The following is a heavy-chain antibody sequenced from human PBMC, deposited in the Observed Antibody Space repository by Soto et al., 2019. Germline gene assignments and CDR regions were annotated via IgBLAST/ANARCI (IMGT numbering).Heavy chain of an antibody. V-gene: IGHV4-34*01. CDR2: INHSGST. CDR3: ARGPTTVPGFDP. CDR1: GGSFSGYY. J-gene: IGHJ5*02. Sequence: PSETLSLTCAVYGGSFSGYYWSWIRQPPGKGLEWIGEINHSGSTNYNPSLKSRVTISVDTSKNQFSLKLSSVTAADTAVYYCARGPTTVPGFDPWGQGTLVTVSS. D-gene: IGHD4-17*01.